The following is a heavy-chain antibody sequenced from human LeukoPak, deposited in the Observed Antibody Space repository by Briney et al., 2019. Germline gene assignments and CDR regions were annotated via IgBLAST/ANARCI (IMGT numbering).Heavy chain of an antibody. CDR3: ARDKRVWLLTGGRYYYYGMDV. Sequence: GGSLRLSCAASGFTFSSYAMSWVRQAPGKGLEWVSAISGSGGSTYYADSVKGRFTISRDNSKNTLYLQMNSLRAEDTAVYYCARDKRVWLLTGGRYYYYGMDVWGQGTTVTVSS. V-gene: IGHV3-23*01. J-gene: IGHJ6*02. CDR1: GFTFSSYA. CDR2: ISGSGGST. D-gene: IGHD3-16*01.